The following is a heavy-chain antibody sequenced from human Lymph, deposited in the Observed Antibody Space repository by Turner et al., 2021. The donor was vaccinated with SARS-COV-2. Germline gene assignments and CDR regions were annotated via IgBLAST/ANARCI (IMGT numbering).Heavy chain of an antibody. Sequence: EVQLVESGGGLVKPGGSLRPPCPASGFTFSSYSMNWVRQAPGKGLEWVSSITFTSSYIAYADSVKGRFTISRDNAKNSLYLQMNSLRAEDTAVYYCSRGPPDFPYYFDYWGQGTLVTVSS. CDR1: GFTFSSYS. V-gene: IGHV3-21*01. D-gene: IGHD2-21*02. CDR3: SRGPPDFPYYFDY. J-gene: IGHJ4*02. CDR2: ITFTSSYI.